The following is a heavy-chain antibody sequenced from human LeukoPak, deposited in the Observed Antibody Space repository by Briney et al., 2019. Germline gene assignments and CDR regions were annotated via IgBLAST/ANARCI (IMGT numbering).Heavy chain of an antibody. V-gene: IGHV4-30-4*08. CDR3: ARALTLGDDAFDI. CDR2: IYYSGST. Sequence: SETLSLTCTVSGGSISSGDYYWSWIRQTPGKGLEWIGYIYYSGSTYYNPSLKSRVTISVDTSKYQFSLKLSSVTAADTAVYYCARALTLGDDAFDIWGQGTMVTVSS. D-gene: IGHD3-10*01. CDR1: GGSISSGDYY. J-gene: IGHJ3*02.